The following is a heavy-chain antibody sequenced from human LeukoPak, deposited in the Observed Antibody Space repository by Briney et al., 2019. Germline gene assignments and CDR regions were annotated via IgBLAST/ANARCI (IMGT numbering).Heavy chain of an antibody. CDR2: IYSDNT. J-gene: IGHJ4*02. V-gene: IGHV3-53*01. D-gene: IGHD4/OR15-4a*01. Sequence: QTGGSLRLSCAASGFTFSSYGMHWVRQAPGKGLEWVSFIYSDNTHYSDSVKGRFTISRDNSKNTLYLQMNSLRAEDTAVYYCARRAGAHSHPYDYWGQGTLVTVSS. CDR3: ARRAGAHSHPYDY. CDR1: GFTFSSYG.